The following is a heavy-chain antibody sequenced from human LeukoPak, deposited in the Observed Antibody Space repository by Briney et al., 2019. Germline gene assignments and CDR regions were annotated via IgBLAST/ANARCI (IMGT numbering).Heavy chain of an antibody. Sequence: PGXSLRLSCAASGFIFSNYAMHWVRQAAGKGLEWVAYIRYDGSRKYYADSVNCRFTISRDNSKNTLYLQVHSLRGEDTAVYYCATETPDTSGSKLDYWGQGTLVTVSS. CDR2: IRYDGSRK. J-gene: IGHJ4*02. CDR1: GFIFSNYA. D-gene: IGHD3-22*01. CDR3: ATETPDTSGSKLDY. V-gene: IGHV3-30*02.